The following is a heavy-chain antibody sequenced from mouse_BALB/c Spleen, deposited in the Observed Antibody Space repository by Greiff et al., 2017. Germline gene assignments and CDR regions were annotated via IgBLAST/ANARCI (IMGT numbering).Heavy chain of an antibody. CDR3: ARKGYDVGDY. J-gene: IGHJ4*01. D-gene: IGHD2-14*01. Sequence: QQSCKASGYTFTSYWMHWVKQRPGQGLEWIGEINPSNGRTNYNEKFKSKATLTVDKSSSTAYMQLSSLTSEDSAVYYCARKGYDVGDYWGQGTSVTVSS. CDR2: INPSNGRT. V-gene: IGHV1S81*02. CDR1: GYTFTSYW.